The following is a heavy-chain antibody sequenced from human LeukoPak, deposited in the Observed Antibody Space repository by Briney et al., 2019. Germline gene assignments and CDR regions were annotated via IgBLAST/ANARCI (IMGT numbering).Heavy chain of an antibody. J-gene: IGHJ4*02. CDR2: ISSSSSTV. V-gene: IGHV3-48*02. CDR3: ARAQAYYGSGSYLY. D-gene: IGHD3-10*01. CDR1: GFTFSRYS. Sequence: GGSLRLSCAASGFTFSRYSMNWVRQAPGKGLEWVSYISSSSSTVYYADSLKGRFTISSDNAKNSLYLQMNSLRDEDTAVYYCARAQAYYGSGSYLYWGQGTPVTVSS.